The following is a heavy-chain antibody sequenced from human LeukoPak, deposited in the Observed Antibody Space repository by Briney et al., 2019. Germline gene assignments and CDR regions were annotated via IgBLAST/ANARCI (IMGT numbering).Heavy chain of an antibody. D-gene: IGHD1-7*01. Sequence: PGGSLRLSCAASGFPLSSHAMSWVRQGPGKGLEWVAATSSSDPGTYHADSVKGRFTISRDNSKNTLFLQMNSLRAEDTAVYYCAKRRGLELLYYYYMDVWGKGTTVTVSS. V-gene: IGHV3-23*01. CDR3: AKRRGLELLYYYYMDV. CDR2: TSSSDPGT. J-gene: IGHJ6*03. CDR1: GFPLSSHA.